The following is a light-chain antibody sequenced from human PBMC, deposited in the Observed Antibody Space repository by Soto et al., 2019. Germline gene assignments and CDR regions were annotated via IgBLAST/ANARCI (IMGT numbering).Light chain of an antibody. J-gene: IGKJ2*01. CDR3: QHYYRLPPT. V-gene: IGKV3-11*01. CDR2: DAS. Sequence: EIVLTQSPATLSLSPGERATLSCRASQSVSSYLAWYQQKPGQAPRLLIYDASNRATGIPARFSGSGSGTDFTLTISSLEPEDFAVYFCQHYYRLPPTYGQGTKLEV. CDR1: QSVSSY.